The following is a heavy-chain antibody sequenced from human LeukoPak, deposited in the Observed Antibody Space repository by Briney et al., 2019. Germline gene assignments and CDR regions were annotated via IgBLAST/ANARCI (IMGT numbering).Heavy chain of an antibody. J-gene: IGHJ4*02. CDR2: ISSSSSYI. CDR3: ARAVRGYSGYDYGY. V-gene: IGHV3-21*01. CDR1: GFTFSSYS. Sequence: GGSLILSCAASGFTFSSYSMNWVRQAPGKGLEWVSSISSSSSYIYYADSVKGRFTISRDNAKNSLYLQMNSLRAEDTAVYYCARAVRGYSGYDYGYWGQGTLVTVSS. D-gene: IGHD5-12*01.